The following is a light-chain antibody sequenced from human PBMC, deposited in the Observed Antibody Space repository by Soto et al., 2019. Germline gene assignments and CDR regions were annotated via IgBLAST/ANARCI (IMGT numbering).Light chain of an antibody. CDR2: GAS. CDR3: QYYGTSPQT. V-gene: IGKV3-20*01. CDR1: QSVSISA. Sequence: IVLTQSPGTLSLSPGERATLSCRASQSVSISALAWYQQKPGQAPRRLIYGASSRATGIPDRFSGSGSGTDFTLTISRLEPEDFAVYYCQYYGTSPQTFGQGTKVEIK. J-gene: IGKJ1*01.